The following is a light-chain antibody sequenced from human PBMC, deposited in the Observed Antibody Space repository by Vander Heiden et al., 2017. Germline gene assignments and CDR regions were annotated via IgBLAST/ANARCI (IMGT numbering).Light chain of an antibody. J-gene: IGKJ2*01. CDR1: QSVSRN. V-gene: IGKV3-15*01. CDR2: GAS. CDR3: QQDHHLGYT. Sequence: EVLMTQSPATLSVSPGERATLSCRASQSVSRNLAWYQQKPGQSPRVLLYGASTRATGIPARFSGSGSGTDFTLTINNLQSEDFAVYYCQQDHHLGYTYGQGTKMEIK.